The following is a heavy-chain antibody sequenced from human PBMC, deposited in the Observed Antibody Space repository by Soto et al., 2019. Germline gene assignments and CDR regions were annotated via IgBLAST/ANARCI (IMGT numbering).Heavy chain of an antibody. D-gene: IGHD3-10*01. V-gene: IGHV4-30-4*01. J-gene: IGHJ5*02. CDR2: IYYSGST. Sequence: TLSLTCTVSGGSISSGDYYWSWIRQPPGKGLEWIGYIYYSGSTYYNPSLKSRVTISVDTSKNQFSLKLSSVTAADTAVYYCARFLIWSGEFYERNWFDHWGQGTLVTVSS. CDR3: ARFLIWSGEFYERNWFDH. CDR1: GGSISSGDYY.